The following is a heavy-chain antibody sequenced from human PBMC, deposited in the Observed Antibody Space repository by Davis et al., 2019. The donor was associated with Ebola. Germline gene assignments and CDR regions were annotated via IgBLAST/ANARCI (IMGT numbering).Heavy chain of an antibody. J-gene: IGHJ4*02. CDR3: ARGGWGAGGY. CDR1: GGSFSGYY. Sequence: MPSETLSLTCAVYGGSFSGYYWSWIRQPPGKGLEWIAEINHSGITNYNPSLKSRLTISVDTSKNQFSLKLSSVTAADTAVYYCARGGWGAGGYWGQGTLVTVSS. V-gene: IGHV4-34*01. D-gene: IGHD2-15*01. CDR2: INHSGIT.